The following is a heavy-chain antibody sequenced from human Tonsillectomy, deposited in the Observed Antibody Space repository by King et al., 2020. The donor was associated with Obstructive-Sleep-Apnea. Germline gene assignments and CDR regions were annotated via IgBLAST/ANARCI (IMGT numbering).Heavy chain of an antibody. CDR2: IRYDGSNK. CDR3: AKASGPDFDY. CDR1: GFTFSSYG. Sequence: VQLVESGGGVVQPGRSLRLSCAASGFTFSSYGMHWFRQAPGKGLEWVAFIRYDGSNKNYADSVKGRFSISRDNSKNTLYLQMSSLRAEDTAVYYCAKASGPDFDYWGQGTPVTVSS. J-gene: IGHJ4*02. V-gene: IGHV3-30*02.